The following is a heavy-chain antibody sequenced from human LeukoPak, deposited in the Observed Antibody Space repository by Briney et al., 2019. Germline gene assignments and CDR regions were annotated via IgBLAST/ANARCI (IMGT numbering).Heavy chain of an antibody. Sequence: PGGSLRLSCAASGFTFSSYAMSWVRQAPGKGLEWVSAISGSGGSTYYADSVKGRFTISRDNSKNTLYLQMNSLRAEDTAVYYCAKGRKYYDFWSGYCCSAPLDYWGQGTLVTVSS. V-gene: IGHV3-23*01. CDR1: GFTFSSYA. CDR2: ISGSGGST. CDR3: AKGRKYYDFWSGYCCSAPLDY. J-gene: IGHJ4*02. D-gene: IGHD3-3*01.